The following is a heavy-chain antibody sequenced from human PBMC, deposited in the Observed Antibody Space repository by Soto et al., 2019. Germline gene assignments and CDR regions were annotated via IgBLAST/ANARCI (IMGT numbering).Heavy chain of an antibody. CDR1: GGSFSGYY. Sequence: QVQLQQWGAGLLKPSETLSLTCAVYGGSFSGYYWSWIRQPPGKGLEWIGEINHSGSTNYNPSLKSRVTLSVDRSRNQFSLKLSSVTAADTAVYYCERGRSFRVTGCAFDIWGQGTMVTVSS. V-gene: IGHV4-34*01. CDR3: ERGRSFRVTGCAFDI. J-gene: IGHJ3*02. D-gene: IGHD2-21*02. CDR2: INHSGST.